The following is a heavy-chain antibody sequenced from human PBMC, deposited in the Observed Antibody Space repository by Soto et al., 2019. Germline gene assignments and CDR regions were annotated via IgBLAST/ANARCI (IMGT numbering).Heavy chain of an antibody. CDR2: INAGNGNT. Sequence: AASVKVSCKASGYTFTSYAMHWVRQAPGQRLEWMGWINAGNGNTNYAQKLQGRVTMTTDTSTSTAYMELRSLRSDDTAVYYCASSPGRRNPDIWGQGTMVTVSS. V-gene: IGHV1-3*01. J-gene: IGHJ3*02. CDR3: ASSPGRRNPDI. CDR1: GYTFTSYA.